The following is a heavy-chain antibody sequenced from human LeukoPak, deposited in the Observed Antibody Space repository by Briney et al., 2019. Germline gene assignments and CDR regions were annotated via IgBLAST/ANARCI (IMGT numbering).Heavy chain of an antibody. CDR1: GGSISSGSYY. D-gene: IGHD7-27*01. V-gene: IGHV4-61*02. CDR2: IYTSGST. CDR3: ASVRRPSWGGRDY. J-gene: IGHJ4*02. Sequence: SETLSLTCTVSGGSISSGSYYWSWIRQPAGKGLEWIGRIYTSGSTYYNPSLKSRVTISVDTSKNQFSLKLSSVTAADTAVYYCASVRRPSWGGRDYWGQGTLVTVSS.